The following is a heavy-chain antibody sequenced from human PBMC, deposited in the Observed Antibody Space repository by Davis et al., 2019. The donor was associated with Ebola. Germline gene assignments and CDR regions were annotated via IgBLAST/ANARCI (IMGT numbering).Heavy chain of an antibody. V-gene: IGHV3-7*01. Sequence: GASLKISCAASGFTFSNYWMSWVRQAPGKGLEWLANIKQDGSEKYYVDSVKGRFIISRDNAERSLDLQMNSLRAEDTAAYYCARDVVTRYGGQNYWGQGTLVTVSS. D-gene: IGHD2-21*02. CDR1: GFTFSNYW. CDR3: ARDVVTRYGGQNY. CDR2: IKQDGSEK. J-gene: IGHJ4*02.